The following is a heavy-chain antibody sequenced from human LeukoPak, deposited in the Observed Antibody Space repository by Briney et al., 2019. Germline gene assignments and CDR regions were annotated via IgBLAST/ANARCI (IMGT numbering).Heavy chain of an antibody. V-gene: IGHV6-1*01. CDR1: GDSLSRNGAC. CDR2: TYYRSQQWHS. J-gene: IGHJ5*02. Sequence: PPRALSDTPAISGDSLSRNGACSNWIRQSPTRGLEWLGRTYYRSQQWHSDYAPSVKGRITLNPDTSKNQFCLQLNSMTPEDTAVYYCGREADFGVVTTWGQGTLVTVSS. D-gene: IGHD3-3*01. CDR3: GREADFGVVTT.